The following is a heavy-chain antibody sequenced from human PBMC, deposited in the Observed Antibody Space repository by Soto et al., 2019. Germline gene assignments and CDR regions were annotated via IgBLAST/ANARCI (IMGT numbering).Heavy chain of an antibody. CDR1: GYTFTSYY. J-gene: IGHJ5*02. V-gene: IGHV1-46*01. D-gene: IGHD3-22*01. CDR2: INPSGGST. Sequence: ASVKVSCKASGYTFTSYYMHWVRQAPGQGLEWMGIINPSGGSTSYAQKFQGRVTMTRDTSTSTVYMEPSSLRSEDTAVYYCARVAYDSSGYYYVGWFDPWGQGTLVTVSS. CDR3: ARVAYDSSGYYYVGWFDP.